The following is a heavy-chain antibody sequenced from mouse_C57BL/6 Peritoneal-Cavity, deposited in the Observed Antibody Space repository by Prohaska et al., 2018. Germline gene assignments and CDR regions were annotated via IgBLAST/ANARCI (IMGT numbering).Heavy chain of an antibody. CDR3: ARGAY. CDR1: GYTFTDYY. Sequence: SVKISCKASGYTFTDYYMNWVKQSHGKSLEWIGDINPNNGGTSYNQKFKGKATLTVDKSSSTAYMELRSLTSEDSAVYYCARGAYWGQGTLVTVSA. J-gene: IGHJ3*01. CDR2: INPNNGGT. V-gene: IGHV1-26*01.